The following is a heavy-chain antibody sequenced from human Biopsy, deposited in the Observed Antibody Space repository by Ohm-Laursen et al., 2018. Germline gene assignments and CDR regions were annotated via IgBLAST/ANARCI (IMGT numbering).Heavy chain of an antibody. CDR2: IIPIVGIT. Sequence: SVKVSCKASGGTFTTYAISWVRQAPGQGLEWMGRIIPIVGITHYAQKFRGRVTITADKSMSTAYMELSSLTADDTAVYYCATKLTGYFHHWGQGTLVIVSS. CDR1: GGTFTTYA. CDR3: ATKLTGYFHH. J-gene: IGHJ1*01. V-gene: IGHV1-69*04. D-gene: IGHD3-9*01.